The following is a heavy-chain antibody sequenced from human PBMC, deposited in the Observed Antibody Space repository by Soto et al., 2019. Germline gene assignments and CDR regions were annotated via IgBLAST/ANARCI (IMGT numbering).Heavy chain of an antibody. CDR2: ISFDGTEK. D-gene: IGHD4-17*01. CDR3: AREDDYGYRYINYGLDV. J-gene: IGHJ6*02. V-gene: IGHV3-30-3*01. CDR1: GFTFNIYA. Sequence: GGSLRLSCAASGFTFNIYALHWVRQAPGKGLEWVAVISFDGTEKYYSDSVKGRFTISRDNLKNTLYLQMNNLRVEDAALYFCAREDDYGYRYINYGLDVWGQGTTVTVSS.